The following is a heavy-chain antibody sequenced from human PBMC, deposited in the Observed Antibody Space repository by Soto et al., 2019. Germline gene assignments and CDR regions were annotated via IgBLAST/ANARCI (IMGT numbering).Heavy chain of an antibody. CDR2: IFHTGST. V-gene: IGHV4-38-2*02. D-gene: IGHD3-3*01. J-gene: IGHJ4*01. Sequence: PSETLSLTCAVSNFSMTSGFYWGWLRQPPGKGLEWIGSIFHTGSTSYQPSLKSRVTISLDRSKNQFSLTLRSVTAADTAVYYCARDGLRYFVSYGYYAGPPLDYWGQGGLVTVSS. CDR3: ARDGLRYFVSYGYYAGPPLDY. CDR1: NFSMTSGFY.